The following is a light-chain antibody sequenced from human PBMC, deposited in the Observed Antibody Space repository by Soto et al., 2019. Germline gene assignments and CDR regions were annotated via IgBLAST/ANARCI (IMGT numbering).Light chain of an antibody. V-gene: IGKV1-39*01. CDR1: QSISGY. CDR2: AAS. J-gene: IGKJ5*01. CDR3: QQSYSTPRDT. Sequence: DIQITQSPSSLSASVGDRVTITCRASQSISGYLNWYQQKPGKAPNLLIYAASSLQSGVPSRFSGSGSGTDFTLTISSLQPEDFATYYCQQSYSTPRDTFGQGTRLEIK.